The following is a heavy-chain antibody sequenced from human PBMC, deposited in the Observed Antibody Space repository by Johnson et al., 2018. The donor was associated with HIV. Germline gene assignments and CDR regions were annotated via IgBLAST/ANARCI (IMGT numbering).Heavy chain of an antibody. J-gene: IGHJ3*02. CDR2: IERNSRT. D-gene: IGHD3-22*01. CDR3: AKAHYERSGLGGAFDI. Sequence: QVQLVESGGGVVQPGKSLTLSCVGSGLSFSNFGIHWVRLAPGKGLEWVSYIERNSRTDYADSVKGRFTVSRDSSKNTLYLQMNSLRREDTALYYCAKAHYERSGLGGAFDIWGQGTMVTVSS. CDR1: GLSFSNFG. V-gene: IGHV3-NL1*01.